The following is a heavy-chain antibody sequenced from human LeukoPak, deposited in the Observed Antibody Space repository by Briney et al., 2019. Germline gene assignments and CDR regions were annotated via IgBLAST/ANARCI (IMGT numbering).Heavy chain of an antibody. CDR1: GFTFSSYA. CDR2: ISSNGGST. Sequence: GGSLRLSCAASGFTFSSYAMHWVRQAPGKGLEYVSAISSNGGSTYYANSVKGRFTISRDNSKNTLYLQMGSLRAEDMAVYYCARDPSYSAGLLPPDYWGQGTMVTVSS. V-gene: IGHV3-64*01. J-gene: IGHJ4*02. D-gene: IGHD1-26*01. CDR3: ARDPSYSAGLLPPDY.